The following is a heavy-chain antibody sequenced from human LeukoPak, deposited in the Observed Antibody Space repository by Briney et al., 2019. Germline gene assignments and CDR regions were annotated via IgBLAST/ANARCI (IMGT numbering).Heavy chain of an antibody. V-gene: IGHV4-39*01. J-gene: IGHJ4*02. CDR2: IYYSGST. CDR1: GGSITSSSFH. D-gene: IGHD5-12*01. CDR3: ARRGVVATIDY. Sequence: SETLSLTCTVSGGSITSSSFHWGWIRQPPGKGLEWIGSIYYSGSTYYNPSLKSRVTISVDTSKNQFSLKLSSVTAADTAVYYCARRGVVATIDYWGQGTLVTVSS.